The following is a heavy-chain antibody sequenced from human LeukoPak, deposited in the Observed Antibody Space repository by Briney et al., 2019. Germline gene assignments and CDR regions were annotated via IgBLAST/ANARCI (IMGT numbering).Heavy chain of an antibody. Sequence: SGPPQIHPTQTLTLTCTLSGSSGSTSGMCVSWIRQPPGKALEWLARIDWDDDKYYSTSLKTRLTISKDTSKNQVVLTMTNMDPVDTATYYCARTPLGMPYACDIWGQGTMVTVSS. CDR2: IDWDDDK. CDR1: GSSGSTSGMC. CDR3: ARTPLGMPYACDI. J-gene: IGHJ3*02. D-gene: IGHD2-2*01. V-gene: IGHV2-70*11.